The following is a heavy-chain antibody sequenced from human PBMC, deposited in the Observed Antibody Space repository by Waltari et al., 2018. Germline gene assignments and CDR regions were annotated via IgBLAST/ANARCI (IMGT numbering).Heavy chain of an antibody. Sequence: EDKLVQSGAEVKKPGATVKLSGKVSGYTFTDYYMHRGKQAPGKGLEWMGLVDPEDGETIYAEKFQGRVTITADTSTDTAYMELSSLRSEDTVVYYCSTDHDDGGWYFDLWGRGTLVTVSS. CDR2: VDPEDGET. CDR1: GYTFTDYY. J-gene: IGHJ2*01. D-gene: IGHD1-1*01. V-gene: IGHV1-69-2*01. CDR3: STDHDDGGWYFDL.